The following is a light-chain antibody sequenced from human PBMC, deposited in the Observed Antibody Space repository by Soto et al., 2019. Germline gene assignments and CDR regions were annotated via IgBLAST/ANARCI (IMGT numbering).Light chain of an antibody. CDR2: AAS. Sequence: DIQMNQSPYSLSASVGVSVTIPCRASQGISNYLAWYQQKPGKVPKILIYAASTLQSGVPSRFSGSASGAVFPLTIDRLEPEDFAVYYCQLYGTSPPFGQGTRLEIK. CDR3: QLYGTSPP. J-gene: IGKJ5*01. V-gene: IGKV1-27*01. CDR1: QGISNY.